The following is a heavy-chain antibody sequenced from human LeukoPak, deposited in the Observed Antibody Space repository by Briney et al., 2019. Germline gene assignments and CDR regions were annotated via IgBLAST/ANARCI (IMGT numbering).Heavy chain of an antibody. Sequence: GGSLRLSCAASGFTFSSYAMSWVRQAPGKGLEWVSAISGSGGSTYYADSVKGRFTISRDNSKNTLYLQMNSLRAEDTAVYYCAKDPGRDGYNFPPSLDYYYGMDVWGQGTTVTVSS. V-gene: IGHV3-23*01. CDR1: GFTFSSYA. CDR2: ISGSGGST. J-gene: IGHJ6*02. D-gene: IGHD5-24*01. CDR3: AKDPGRDGYNFPPSLDYYYGMDV.